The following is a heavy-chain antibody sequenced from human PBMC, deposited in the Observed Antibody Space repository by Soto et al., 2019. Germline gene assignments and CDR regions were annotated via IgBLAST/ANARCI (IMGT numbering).Heavy chain of an antibody. J-gene: IGHJ3*02. CDR2: IYYSGST. V-gene: IGHV4-59*01. CDR1: GCSISSYY. D-gene: IGHD6-19*01. CDR3: ARQQWLVLNAFDI. Sequence: SETLSLTCTVSGCSISSYYWSWIRQPPGKGLEWIGYIYYSGSTNYNPSLKSRVTISVDTSKNQFSLKLSSVTAADTAVYYCARQQWLVLNAFDIWGQGTMVTVSS.